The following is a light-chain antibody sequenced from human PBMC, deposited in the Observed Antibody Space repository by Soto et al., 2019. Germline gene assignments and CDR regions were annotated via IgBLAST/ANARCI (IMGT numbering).Light chain of an antibody. CDR2: YAS. V-gene: IGKV3-11*01. J-gene: IGKJ5*01. CDR1: QSVSSY. Sequence: EIVLTQSPATLSLSPGERATLSCRASQSVSSYLVWYQQKPGQAPRLLINYASNRATGSLAKFISSRSGTEFTLIIISLQSADVAVYYCLQRSSWPISIGQGTRWRL. CDR3: LQRSSWPIS.